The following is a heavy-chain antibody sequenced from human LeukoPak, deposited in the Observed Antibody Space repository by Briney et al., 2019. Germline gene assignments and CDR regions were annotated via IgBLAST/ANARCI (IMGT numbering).Heavy chain of an antibody. V-gene: IGHV3-48*01. CDR2: ISGSSGII. CDR1: GFTFNTYT. CDR3: AKGVWVATRTSADY. D-gene: IGHD5-12*01. J-gene: IGHJ4*02. Sequence: GGSLRLSCAASGFTFNTYTMNWVRQAPGKGLEWVSYISGSSGIIDYADSVRGRFTISRDNAKNSLYLQMNSLRAEDTAVYYCAKGVWVATRTSADYWGQGTLVTVSS.